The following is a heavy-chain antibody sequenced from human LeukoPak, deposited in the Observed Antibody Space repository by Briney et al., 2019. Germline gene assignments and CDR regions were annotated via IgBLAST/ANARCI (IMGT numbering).Heavy chain of an antibody. J-gene: IGHJ4*02. CDR1: GFTFSSYS. Sequence: GGSLRLSCAASGFTFSSYSTNWVRRAPGKGLEWVSSISSSSSYIYYADSVKGRFTISRDNAKNSLYLQMNSLRAEDTAVYYCARDRASRYCSGGSCYSPDYWGQGTLVTVSS. CDR3: ARDRASRYCSGGSCYSPDY. D-gene: IGHD2-15*01. CDR2: ISSSSSYI. V-gene: IGHV3-21*01.